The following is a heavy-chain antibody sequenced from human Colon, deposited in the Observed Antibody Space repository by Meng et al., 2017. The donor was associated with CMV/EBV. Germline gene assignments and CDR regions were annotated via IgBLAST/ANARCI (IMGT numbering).Heavy chain of an antibody. Sequence: FTSYWIGWVRQMPGKGLEWMGIIYPGDSDTKYSPSFQGQVTISADKSISTAYLQWSSLKASDTAMYYCARHPRGRRLGRSLGWYFDLWGRGTLVTVSS. V-gene: IGHV5-51*01. CDR2: IYPGDSDT. CDR1: FTSYW. D-gene: IGHD1-1*01. J-gene: IGHJ2*01. CDR3: ARHPRGRRLGRSLGWYFDL.